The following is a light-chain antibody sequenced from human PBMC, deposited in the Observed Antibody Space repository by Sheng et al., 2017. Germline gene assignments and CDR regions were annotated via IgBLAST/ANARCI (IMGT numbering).Light chain of an antibody. CDR3: QQSYNPPPT. CDR1: QPISSY. Sequence: DIQMTQSPSSLSASVGDRVTISCRASQPISSYLNWYQQKPGKPPKLLIYYAYSLQSGVPSRFSGRGSGTDFTLTISSLQPDDFATYYCQQSYNPPPTFGGGTKVEIE. V-gene: IGKV1-39*01. CDR2: YAY. J-gene: IGKJ4*01.